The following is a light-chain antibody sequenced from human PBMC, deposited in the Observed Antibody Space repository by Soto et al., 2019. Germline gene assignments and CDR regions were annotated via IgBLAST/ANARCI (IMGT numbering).Light chain of an antibody. CDR2: AAS. CDR1: QSISSY. Sequence: DIRMTQSPSSLSASVGDRVTITCQASQSISSYLNWYQQKPGKAPKLLIYAASSLQSGVPSRFSGSGSGTDFTLTISSLQPEDFTTYFCQQSYSTPRTFGQGTKVDIK. CDR3: QQSYSTPRT. J-gene: IGKJ1*01. V-gene: IGKV1-39*01.